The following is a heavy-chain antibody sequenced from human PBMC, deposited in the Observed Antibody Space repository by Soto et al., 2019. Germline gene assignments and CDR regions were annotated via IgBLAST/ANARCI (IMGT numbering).Heavy chain of an antibody. CDR1: GYTFTTYG. V-gene: IGHV1-18*04. CDR3: ARVVKAGDYGDYGRYYFGY. D-gene: IGHD4-17*01. Sequence: QVQLVQSGAEVKKPGASVKVSCKASGYTFTTYGITWVRQAPGQGLEWRGRISAYSGNTNYAQKLQGRLTVTTDTSANTAYMVLRSLRADGTAVYYCARVVKAGDYGDYGRYYFGYWGDGTLGTVSS. J-gene: IGHJ4*01. CDR2: ISAYSGNT.